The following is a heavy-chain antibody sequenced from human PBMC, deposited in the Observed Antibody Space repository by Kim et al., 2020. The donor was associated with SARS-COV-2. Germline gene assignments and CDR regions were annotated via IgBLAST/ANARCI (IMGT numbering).Heavy chain of an antibody. Sequence: GGSLRLSCAASGFTFSSCTMNWVRQAPGKGLEWVSSITSSSSYIYYADSVKGRFTISRDNAKNSLYLQMNSLRAEDTAVYYCAREGGGRGYSYGLFDPWGQGTLVTVSS. J-gene: IGHJ5*02. V-gene: IGHV3-21*01. CDR3: AREGGGRGYSYGLFDP. CDR1: GFTFSSCT. CDR2: ITSSSSYI. D-gene: IGHD5-18*01.